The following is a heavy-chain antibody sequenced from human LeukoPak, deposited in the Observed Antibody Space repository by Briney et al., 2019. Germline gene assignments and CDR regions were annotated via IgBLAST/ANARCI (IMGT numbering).Heavy chain of an antibody. CDR1: GGSISSYY. Sequence: SETLSLTCTLAGGSISSYYWSWIRQPPGKALEWIGYIYYTGSTSYNPSLRSRVTISVDTSKNQFSLKLSSVTAADTAIYYCARDKRYSYGFGISDYWGQGSLVTVSS. D-gene: IGHD5-18*01. V-gene: IGHV4-59*01. CDR3: ARDKRYSYGFGISDY. CDR2: IYYTGST. J-gene: IGHJ4*02.